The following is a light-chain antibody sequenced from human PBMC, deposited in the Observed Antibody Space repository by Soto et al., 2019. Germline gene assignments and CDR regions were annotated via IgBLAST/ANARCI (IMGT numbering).Light chain of an antibody. V-gene: IGLV1-40*01. CDR1: NSNIGADYG. CDR2: NNT. Sequence: QSVLTQPPSVSGAPGQRVTISCTGSNSNIGADYGVHWYKQFPGTAPKHLISNNTNRPSGVPDRCSGSRSGSSASLAITGLQYEYEADYYCQSFDSSLAGPILGVGTKVTVL. CDR3: QSFDSSLAGPI. J-gene: IGLJ2*01.